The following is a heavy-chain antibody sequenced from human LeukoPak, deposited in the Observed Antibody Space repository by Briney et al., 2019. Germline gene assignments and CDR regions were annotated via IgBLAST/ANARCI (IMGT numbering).Heavy chain of an antibody. D-gene: IGHD5-24*01. V-gene: IGHV3-23*01. Sequence: PGGSLRLSCAASGFTFSSYAMTWVRQAPGKGLEWVSAMSGGGGSTYYADSVKGRFTISRDNSKNTLYLQMSSLRAEDTAVYYCAKDRRDGYNFPLAFDIWGQGTMVTVSS. CDR3: AKDRRDGYNFPLAFDI. J-gene: IGHJ3*02. CDR2: MSGGGGST. CDR1: GFTFSSYA.